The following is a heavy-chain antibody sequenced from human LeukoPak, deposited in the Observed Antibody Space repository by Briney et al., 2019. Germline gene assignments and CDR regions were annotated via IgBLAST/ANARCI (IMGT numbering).Heavy chain of an antibody. Sequence: GGSLRLPCAASGFTFSSYAMSWVRQAPGKGLEWVSTSTDTTYYADSVKGRFTISRDTSKNTLFMQMNSLRAADTAVYYCARSRGPGNHYFDYWGQGALVTVSS. CDR3: ARSRGPGNHYFDY. D-gene: IGHD4-23*01. V-gene: IGHV3-23*01. CDR1: GFTFSSYA. CDR2: STDTT. J-gene: IGHJ4*02.